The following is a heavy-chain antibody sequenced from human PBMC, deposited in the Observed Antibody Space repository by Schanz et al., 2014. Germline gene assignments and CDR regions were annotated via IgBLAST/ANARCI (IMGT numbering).Heavy chain of an antibody. D-gene: IGHD6-13*01. CDR1: GFTFTNYA. CDR3: ARARSWPDY. CDR2: IYDGGST. J-gene: IGHJ4*02. V-gene: IGHV4-31*02. Sequence: VQLLESGGGFVQPGGSLRLSCAASGFTFTNYAMTWVRQHPGKGLEWIGYIYDGGSTYYNPSLKSRVTISVDTSKNQFSLRLSSVTAADTAVYYCARARSWPDYWGQGTLVTVSS.